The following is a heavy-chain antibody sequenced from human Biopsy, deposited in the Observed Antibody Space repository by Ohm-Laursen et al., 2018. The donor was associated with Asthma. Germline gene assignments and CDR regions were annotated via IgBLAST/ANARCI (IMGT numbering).Heavy chain of an antibody. Sequence: SLRLSCAASGFTFRSYAMHWVRQAPGKGLEWVAVGGSYYDGGLKYYADSVNGRFTVSRDDSKNTLYLQMNSLRLDDTAVYYCARDVMEWYLPAFDLWGQGTLVTVSS. V-gene: IGHV3-30-3*01. CDR3: ARDVMEWYLPAFDL. D-gene: IGHD3-3*01. CDR2: GGSYYDGGLK. J-gene: IGHJ4*02. CDR1: GFTFRSYA.